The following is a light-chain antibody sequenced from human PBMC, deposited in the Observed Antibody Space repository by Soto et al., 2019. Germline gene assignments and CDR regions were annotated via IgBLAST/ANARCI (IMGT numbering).Light chain of an antibody. CDR3: QQYGDSPKT. CDR1: QTVSSNY. Sequence: EIVLTQSPGTLSLSPGERATLSCRASQTVSSNYLAWYQQKPGQAPRLLVYGPSTRATGIPDRFSGSGSGTDVTLTISRVEFGDSAVYYCQQYGDSPKTFGQGTKVEIK. CDR2: GPS. V-gene: IGKV3-20*01. J-gene: IGKJ1*01.